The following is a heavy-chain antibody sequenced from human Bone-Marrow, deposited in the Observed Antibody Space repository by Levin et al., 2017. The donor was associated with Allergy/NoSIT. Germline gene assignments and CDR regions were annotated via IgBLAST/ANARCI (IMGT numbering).Heavy chain of an antibody. CDR3: ARGPRPFYKYYGMDV. V-gene: IGHV4-4*07. CDR2: LYSSGTD. CDR1: GGSIGSYY. Sequence: SQTLSLTCSVSGGSIGSYYWNWIRQPAGKGLEWIGRLYSSGTDNANPSLKSRVSMSLDTSRNQFSLNLTSVTAADTAVYYCARGPRPFYKYYGMDVWGPGTTVIVSS. D-gene: IGHD2/OR15-2a*01. J-gene: IGHJ6*02.